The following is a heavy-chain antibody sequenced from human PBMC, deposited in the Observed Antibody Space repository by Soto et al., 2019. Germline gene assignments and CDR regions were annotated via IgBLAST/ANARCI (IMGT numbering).Heavy chain of an antibody. CDR3: SRFWLYHDSTGYFTADAFDS. J-gene: IGHJ3*02. D-gene: IGHD3-22*01. CDR1: GFTLSSYW. V-gene: IGHV3-74*01. CDR2: ISSDGSST. Sequence: EVQLVESGGGLVQPGGSLRRSCEASGFTLSSYWIHWVRQGPAKALWWVSRISSDGSSTNYSDSGMGRFTSARDYAEYTLYLQMRSLRAEDTGVSCCSRFWLYHDSTGYFTADAFDSWCHGLMVTV.